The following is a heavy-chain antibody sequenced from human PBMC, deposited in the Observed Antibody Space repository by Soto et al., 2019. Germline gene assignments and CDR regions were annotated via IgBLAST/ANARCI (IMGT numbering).Heavy chain of an antibody. CDR3: ARVRDPPTMWTIVVVPEKYYLDY. D-gene: IGHD2-2*01. CDR2: ISSSGSTI. J-gene: IGHJ4*02. CDR1: GFTFSSYE. Sequence: GGSLRLSCAASGFTFSSYEMNWVRQAPGKGLEWVSYISSSGSTIYYADSVKGRFTISRDNAKNSLYLQMNSLRAEDTAVYYCARVRDPPTMWTIVVVPEKYYLDYWGQGTLVTVSS. V-gene: IGHV3-48*03.